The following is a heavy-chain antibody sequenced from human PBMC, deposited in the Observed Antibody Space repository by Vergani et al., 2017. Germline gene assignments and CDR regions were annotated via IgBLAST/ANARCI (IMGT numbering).Heavy chain of an antibody. CDR1: GGSFSGYY. Sequence: GAGLLKPSETLSLTCAVYGGSFSGYYWSWIRQPPGKGLEWIGEINHSGSTNYNPSLKSRVTISVDTSKNQFSLKLSSVTAADTAVYYCTRHWAVVAANNWFDPWGQGTLVTVSS. D-gene: IGHD2-15*01. CDR3: TRHWAVVAANNWFDP. CDR2: INHSGST. J-gene: IGHJ5*02. V-gene: IGHV4-34*01.